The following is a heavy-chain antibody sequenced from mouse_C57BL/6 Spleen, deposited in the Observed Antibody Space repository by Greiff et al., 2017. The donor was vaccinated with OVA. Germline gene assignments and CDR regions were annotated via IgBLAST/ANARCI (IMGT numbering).Heavy chain of an antibody. D-gene: IGHD1-1*01. CDR3: TRDDYGRGGGYFDV. Sequence: DVQLVESGEGLVKPGGSLKLSCAASGFTFSSYAMSWVRQTPEQRLEWVAYISSGGDYIYYADTVKGRFTISIDNARNTLYLQMSSLKSEDTAMYYCTRDDYGRGGGYFDVWGTGTTVTVSS. CDR1: GFTFSSYA. J-gene: IGHJ1*03. V-gene: IGHV5-9-1*02. CDR2: ISSGGDYI.